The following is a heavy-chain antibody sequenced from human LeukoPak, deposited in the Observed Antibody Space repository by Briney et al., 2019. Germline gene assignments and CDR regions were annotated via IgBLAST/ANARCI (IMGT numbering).Heavy chain of an antibody. CDR1: GITVNTYA. Sequence: GGSLRLSCAASGITVNTYAMHWVRQAPGKGLEWVAVISYDGSNKNYVDSVKGRFTIYRDYSKGTVYLQMNSLRAEDTAVYYCARDLTDSTGVTGGWFDPWGQGTLVTVSS. CDR3: ARDLTDSTGVTGGWFDP. CDR2: ISYDGSNK. D-gene: IGHD1-1*01. V-gene: IGHV3-30*03. J-gene: IGHJ5*02.